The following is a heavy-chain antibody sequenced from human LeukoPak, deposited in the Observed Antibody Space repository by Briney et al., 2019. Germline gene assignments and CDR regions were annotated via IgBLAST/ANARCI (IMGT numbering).Heavy chain of an antibody. J-gene: IGHJ5*02. CDR3: VLGGASSKWFDP. V-gene: IGHV4-59*08. CDR2: VYYSGST. CDR1: GVSISSYY. D-gene: IGHD2/OR15-2a*01. Sequence: PSETLSLTCTVSGVSISSYYWSWIRQPPGKGLEWIGYVYYSGSTDYNPSLKSRVTISLDTSKNQFSLKLSSVTAADTVVYYCVLGGASSKWFDPWGQGTLVTVSS.